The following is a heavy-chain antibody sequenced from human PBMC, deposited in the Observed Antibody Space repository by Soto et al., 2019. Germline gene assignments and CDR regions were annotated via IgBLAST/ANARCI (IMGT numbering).Heavy chain of an antibody. D-gene: IGHD3-22*01. CDR2: INHSGST. CDR1: GGSFSGYY. J-gene: IGHJ3*02. CDR3: ARGSRLYYYDSSGYYYGDAFDI. Sequence: SETLSLTCAVYGGSFSGYYWSWIRQPPGKGLEWIGEINHSGSTNYNPSLKSRVTISVDTSKNQFSLKLSSVTAADTAVYYCARGSRLYYYDSSGYYYGDAFDIWGQGTMVTVS. V-gene: IGHV4-34*01.